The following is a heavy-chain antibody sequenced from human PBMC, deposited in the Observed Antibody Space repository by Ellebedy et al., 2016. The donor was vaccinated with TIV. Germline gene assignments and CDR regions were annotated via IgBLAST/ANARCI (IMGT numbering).Heavy chain of an antibody. D-gene: IGHD2-8*01. J-gene: IGHJ3*01. CDR3: ATDLRYCTNGVCFKRFDAFDV. CDR1: GYTLTELS. V-gene: IGHV1-24*01. CDR2: FDPEDGET. Sequence: AASVKVSCKVSGYTLTELSIHWVRQAPGKGLEWMGGFDPEDGETTNAQKFQGRVTMNEDTSTDKAYMELSSLRSEDTAVYYCATDLRYCTNGVCFKRFDAFDVWGQGTMVTVSS.